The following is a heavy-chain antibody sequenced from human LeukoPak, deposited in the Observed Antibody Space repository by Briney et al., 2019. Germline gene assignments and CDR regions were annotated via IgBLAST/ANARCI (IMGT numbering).Heavy chain of an antibody. CDR3: ARPLAALRYFDWLVGY. V-gene: IGHV3-30-3*01. Sequence: GGSLRLSCAASGFTFSSYAMHWVRQAPGKGLEWVAVISYDGSNKYYADSVKGRFTISRDNSKNTLYLQMNSLRAEDTAVYYCARPLAALRYFDWLVGYWGQGTLVTVSS. J-gene: IGHJ4*02. CDR2: ISYDGSNK. CDR1: GFTFSSYA. D-gene: IGHD3-9*01.